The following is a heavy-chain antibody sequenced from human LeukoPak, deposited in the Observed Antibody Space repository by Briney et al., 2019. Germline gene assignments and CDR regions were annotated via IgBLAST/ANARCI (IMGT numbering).Heavy chain of an antibody. D-gene: IGHD3-3*01. CDR3: ARDNYDDSTFDY. Sequence: GGSLRLSCAASGFTFSSYAMHWVRQAPGKGLEWVAVISYDGSNKYYADSVKGRFTISRDNSKNTLYLQMNSLRAEDTAVYYCARDNYDDSTFDYWGQGTLVTVSS. V-gene: IGHV3-30-3*01. CDR1: GFTFSSYA. CDR2: ISYDGSNK. J-gene: IGHJ4*02.